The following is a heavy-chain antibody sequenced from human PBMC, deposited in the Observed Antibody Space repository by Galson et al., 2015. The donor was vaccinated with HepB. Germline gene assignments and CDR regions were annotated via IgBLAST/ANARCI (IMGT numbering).Heavy chain of an antibody. Sequence: SLRLSCAASGLTVSNNYMTWVRQAPGKGLEWVSIIYSDGTAYYTDSVKGRFTLARHNSINTVYLQLNGLRPDDTAVYYCATSSTIFGGRDSHYCGMDVWGQGTTVTVSS. D-gene: IGHD3-3*01. J-gene: IGHJ6*02. V-gene: IGHV3-53*04. CDR2: IYSDGTA. CDR1: GLTVSNNY. CDR3: ATSSTIFGGRDSHYCGMDV.